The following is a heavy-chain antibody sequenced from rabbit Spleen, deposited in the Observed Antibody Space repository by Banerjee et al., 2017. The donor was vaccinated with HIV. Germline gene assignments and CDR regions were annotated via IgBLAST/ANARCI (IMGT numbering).Heavy chain of an antibody. Sequence: QSLEESGGDLVKPGASLTLTCKASGFDFSSTYFMCWVRQAPGKGPEWIACIYAGSSGNTYSAIWAKGRFTISKTSSTTVTLQMTSLTAADTATYFCARDTSTSFSTYGMDLWGPGTLVTVS. J-gene: IGHJ6*01. CDR3: ARDTSTSFSTYGMDL. V-gene: IGHV1S40*01. CDR1: GFDFSSTYF. CDR2: IYAGSSGNT. D-gene: IGHD1-1*01.